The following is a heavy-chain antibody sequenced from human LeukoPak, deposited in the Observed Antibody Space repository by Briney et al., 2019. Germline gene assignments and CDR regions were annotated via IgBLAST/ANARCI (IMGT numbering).Heavy chain of an antibody. CDR2: MNPNSGNT. V-gene: IGHV1-8*01. D-gene: IGHD5-18*01. Sequence: GASVKVSCKASGYTFTSYDINWVRQATGQGLEWMGWMNPNSGNTGYAQKFQGRVTITTDESTSTAYMELSSLRSEDTAVYYCASGTAMVHRGWGQGTLVTVSS. CDR3: ASGTAMVHRG. J-gene: IGHJ4*02. CDR1: GYTFTSYD.